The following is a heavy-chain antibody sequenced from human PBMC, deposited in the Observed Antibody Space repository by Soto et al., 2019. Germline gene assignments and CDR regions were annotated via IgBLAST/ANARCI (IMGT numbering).Heavy chain of an antibody. CDR2: ISYDGSNK. CDR1: GFTFSSYA. D-gene: IGHD6-13*01. Sequence: VQLVESGGGVVQPGRSLRLSCAASGFTFSSYAMHWVRQAPGTGLEWVAVISYDGSNKYYADSVKGRFTISRDNSKNTLYLHMNTVRAEDTAVYYGASVSAFSYSRPGHNFDCWGQGTLVTFSA. CDR3: ASVSAFSYSRPGHNFDC. V-gene: IGHV3-30-3*01. J-gene: IGHJ4*02.